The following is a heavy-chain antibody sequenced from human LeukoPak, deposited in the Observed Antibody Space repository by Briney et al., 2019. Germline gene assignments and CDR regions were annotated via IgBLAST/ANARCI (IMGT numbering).Heavy chain of an antibody. CDR1: GGSFSGYY. CDR2: INPSGRI. V-gene: IGHV4-34*01. D-gene: IGHD2-15*01. Sequence: SETLSLTCAVYGGSFSGYYWTWIRQAPGKGLEWIGEINPSGRISYNPSLKSRLTISVDASKNQFSLNLRSLTAADTAVYYCARAVEGCSGGSCYSPYYGMDVWGQGTTVTVSS. CDR3: ARAVEGCSGGSCYSPYYGMDV. J-gene: IGHJ6*02.